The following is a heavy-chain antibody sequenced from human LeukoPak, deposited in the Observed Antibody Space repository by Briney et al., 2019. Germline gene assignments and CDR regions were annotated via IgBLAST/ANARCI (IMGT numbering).Heavy chain of an antibody. CDR3: ARDSVGGTGHDAFDI. V-gene: IGHV4-39*07. CDR1: GGSINSANYY. D-gene: IGHD1-26*01. CDR2: IYYSGSA. Sequence: SETLSLTCTVSGGSINSANYYWGWIRQPPGKGLEWIGSIYYSGSAYYSSSLESRVTILVDTSKNQFSLKLSSVTAADTAVYYCARDSVGGTGHDAFDIWGQGTMATVSS. J-gene: IGHJ3*02.